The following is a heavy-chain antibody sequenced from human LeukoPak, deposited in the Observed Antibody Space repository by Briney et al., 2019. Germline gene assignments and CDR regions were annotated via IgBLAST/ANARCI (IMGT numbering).Heavy chain of an antibody. CDR2: ISGYNGDT. D-gene: IGHD6-19*01. J-gene: IGHJ5*02. CDR3: ARDPSNTSGWKTWFDT. V-gene: IGHV1-18*01. Sequence: ASVKVSCKASGYTFSTYGIGWVRQAPGQGLEWMGWISGYNGDTNYAQNLQGRVTMTRDTSTTTVYMELRSLRSDDTAFYYCARDPSNTSGWKTWFDTWGQGTLVTVSS. CDR1: GYTFSTYG.